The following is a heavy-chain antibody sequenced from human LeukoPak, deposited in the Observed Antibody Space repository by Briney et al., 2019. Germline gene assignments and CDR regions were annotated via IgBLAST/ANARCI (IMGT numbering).Heavy chain of an antibody. CDR2: TYYRSKWYN. J-gene: IGHJ4*02. CDR1: GDSVSSNSAA. V-gene: IGHV6-1*01. D-gene: IGHD6-6*01. CDR3: ARDGQFAVFEYSSSSFDY. Sequence: SQALSLTCAISGDSVSSNSAAWNWIRQSPSRGLEWLGRTYYRSKWYNDYAVSVKSRITINPDTSKNQFSLQLNSVTPEDTAVYYCARDGQFAVFEYSSSSFDYWGQGTLVTVSS.